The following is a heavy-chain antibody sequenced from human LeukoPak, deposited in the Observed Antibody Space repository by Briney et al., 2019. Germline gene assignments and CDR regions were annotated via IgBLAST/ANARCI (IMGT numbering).Heavy chain of an antibody. CDR1: GFTFSSYW. Sequence: QPGGSLRLSCAASGFTFSSYWMSWVRQAPGKGLEWVANRKQDGSEKYYVDSVKGRFTISRDNAKDSLYLQMNSLRAEDTAVYYCARGAGTIFGVVGAEYFQHWGQGTLVTVSS. CDR2: RKQDGSEK. D-gene: IGHD3-3*01. J-gene: IGHJ1*01. CDR3: ARGAGTIFGVVGAEYFQH. V-gene: IGHV3-7*01.